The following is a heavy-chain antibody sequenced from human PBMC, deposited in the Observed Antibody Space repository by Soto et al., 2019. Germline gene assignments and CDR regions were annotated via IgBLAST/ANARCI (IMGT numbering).Heavy chain of an antibody. Sequence: AASVKVSCKASGYTFTGYYMHWVRQAPGQGLEWMGWINPNSGGTNYAQKFQGRVTMTRDTSISTAYMELSRLRSDDTAVYYCARVNSGYDLYYFDYWGQGTLVTVSS. CDR1: GYTFTGYY. D-gene: IGHD5-12*01. J-gene: IGHJ4*02. CDR3: ARVNSGYDLYYFDY. CDR2: INPNSGGT. V-gene: IGHV1-2*02.